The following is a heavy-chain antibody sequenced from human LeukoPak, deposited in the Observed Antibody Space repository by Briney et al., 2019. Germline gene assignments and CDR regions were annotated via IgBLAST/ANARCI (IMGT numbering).Heavy chain of an antibody. CDR2: INHSGST. D-gene: IGHD5-18*01. J-gene: IGHJ6*03. Sequence: SETLSLTCAVYGGSFRDYYWSWIRQPPGKGLESIGEINHSGSTNYNPSLKSRVTISVDTSKNQFSLKLSSVTAADTAVYYCARGKSVGGYSYADLYYYYYMDVWGKGTTVTVSS. V-gene: IGHV4-34*01. CDR3: ARGKSVGGYSYADLYYYYYMDV. CDR1: GGSFRDYY.